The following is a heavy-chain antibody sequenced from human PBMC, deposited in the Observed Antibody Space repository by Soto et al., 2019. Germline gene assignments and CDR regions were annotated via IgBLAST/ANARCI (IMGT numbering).Heavy chain of an antibody. D-gene: IGHD3-9*01. CDR3: AKGVSDYDILTGYFPSRPPPDY. V-gene: IGHV3-23*01. CDR1: GFTFSGYA. CDR2: ISGSGGST. Sequence: GSLRLSCAASGFTFSGYAMSWVRQAPGKGLEWVSAISGSGGSTYYADSVKGRFTISRDNSKNTLYLQMNSLRAEDTAVYYCAKGVSDYDILTGYFPSRPPPDYWGQGTLVTVSS. J-gene: IGHJ4*02.